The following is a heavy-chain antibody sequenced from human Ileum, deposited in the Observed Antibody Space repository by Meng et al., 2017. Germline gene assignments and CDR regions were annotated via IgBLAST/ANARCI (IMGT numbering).Heavy chain of an antibody. CDR1: GFTFSDAW. CDR2: VTSTVEGGST. CDR3: VTVRDRNTWSFNY. Sequence: GEALKISWAGSGFTFSDAWMGWGRQAPGKGLEWVGRVTSTVEGGSTDYAAPVKGRFVISRDDSKTTLYLQMNSLKTEDTAVYYCVTVRDRNTWSFNYWGQRTQVTVSS. V-gene: IGHV3-15*01. J-gene: IGHJ4*02. D-gene: IGHD2-15*01.